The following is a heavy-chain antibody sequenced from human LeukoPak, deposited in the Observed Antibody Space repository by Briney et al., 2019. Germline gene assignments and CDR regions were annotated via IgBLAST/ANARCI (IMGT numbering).Heavy chain of an antibody. J-gene: IGHJ4*02. D-gene: IGHD6-19*01. Sequence: ASVKVSCKASGYTLTGYYIHWVRQAPGQGLEWMGWINPNSGGTNYAQKFQGRVTMTRDTSISTAYMELSGLRSDDTAVYYCAREGQWLADRQRYFDYWGQGTLVTVSS. CDR2: INPNSGGT. CDR1: GYTLTGYY. V-gene: IGHV1-2*02. CDR3: AREGQWLADRQRYFDY.